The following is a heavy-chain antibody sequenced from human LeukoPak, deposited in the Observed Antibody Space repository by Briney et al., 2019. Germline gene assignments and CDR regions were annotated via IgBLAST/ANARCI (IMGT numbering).Heavy chain of an antibody. J-gene: IGHJ4*02. D-gene: IGHD3-22*01. V-gene: IGHV1-18*01. CDR1: GYTFTSYG. CDR3: ARQVDYYDSSGYYN. CDR2: ISAYNGNT. Sequence: ASVKVSCKASGYTFTSYGISWVRPAPGQGLEWMGWISAYNGNTNYAQKLQGRVTMTTDTSTSTAYMELRSLRSDDTAVYYCARQVDYYDSSGYYNWGQGTLVTVSS.